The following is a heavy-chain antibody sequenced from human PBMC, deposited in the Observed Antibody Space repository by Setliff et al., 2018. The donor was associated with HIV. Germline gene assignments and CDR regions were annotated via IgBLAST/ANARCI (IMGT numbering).Heavy chain of an antibody. Sequence: SETLSLTCTVSGGSITSGSYYWSWIRQPPGKGLEWIGYIYYGGSTNYNPSLRSRLTISVDTSKNQFSLKLSSVTAAGTAVYYCARFRVERRLSNWFDPWGQGTLVTVSS. CDR1: GGSITSGSYY. V-gene: IGHV4-61*01. CDR2: IYYGGST. J-gene: IGHJ5*02. D-gene: IGHD1-1*01. CDR3: ARFRVERRLSNWFDP.